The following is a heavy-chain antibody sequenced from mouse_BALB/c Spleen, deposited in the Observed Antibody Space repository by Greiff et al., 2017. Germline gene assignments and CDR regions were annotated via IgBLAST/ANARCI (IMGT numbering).Heavy chain of an antibody. CDR2: ISYDGSN. D-gene: IGHD1-2*01. J-gene: IGHJ1*01. CDR1: GYSITSGYY. CDR3: ARETTARYFDV. Sequence: DVQLVESGPGLVKPSQSLSLTCSVTGYSITSGYYWNWIRQFPGNKLEWMGYISYDGSNNYNPSLKNRISITRDTSKNQFFLKLNSVTTEDTATYYCARETTARYFDVWGAGTTVTVSS. V-gene: IGHV3-6*02.